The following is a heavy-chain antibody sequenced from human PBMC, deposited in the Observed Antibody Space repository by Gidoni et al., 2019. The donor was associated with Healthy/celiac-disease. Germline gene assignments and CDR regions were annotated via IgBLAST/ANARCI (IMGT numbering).Heavy chain of an antibody. CDR3: ARTSPDCGGDCYAAFDI. CDR2: IYPGDSDT. D-gene: IGHD2-21*02. V-gene: IGHV5-51*01. J-gene: IGHJ3*02. Sequence: EVQLVQSGAELKKPGESLKIYWKGSGYSFISYWIGWVRQMPGKGVEWMGFIYPGDSDTRYSPSFQGQVTISADKSISTAYLQWGSLKASDTAMYYCARTSPDCGGDCYAAFDIWGQGTMVTVSS. CDR1: GYSFISYW.